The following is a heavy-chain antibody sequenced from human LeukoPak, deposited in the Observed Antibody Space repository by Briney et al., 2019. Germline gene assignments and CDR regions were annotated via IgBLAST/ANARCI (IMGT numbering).Heavy chain of an antibody. J-gene: IGHJ4*02. CDR2: ISGSGGST. D-gene: IGHD5-18*01. CDR3: AKGDSGYSYGYTLDF. Sequence: PGGSLRLSCAASGFTFRSYVMSWVRQAPGKGLEWVSAISGSGGSTYYADSVKGRFTISRDNSKNTLYLQMNSLRAEDTAVYYCAKGDSGYSYGYTLDFWGQGTLVTVSS. CDR1: GFTFRSYV. V-gene: IGHV3-23*01.